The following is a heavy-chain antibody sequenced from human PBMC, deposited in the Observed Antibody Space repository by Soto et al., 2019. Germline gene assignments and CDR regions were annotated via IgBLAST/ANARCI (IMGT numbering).Heavy chain of an antibody. J-gene: IGHJ5*02. CDR1: GFTFSSYG. V-gene: IGHV3-30*18. CDR3: AKALLYDSSGYYDP. Sequence: QVQLVESGGGVVQPGRSLRLSCAASGFTFSSYGMHWVRQAPGKGLEWVAVISYDGSNKYYADSVKGRFTISRDNSKNTLYLQMNSLRAEDTAVYYCAKALLYDSSGYYDPWGQGTLVTVSS. CDR2: ISYDGSNK. D-gene: IGHD3-22*01.